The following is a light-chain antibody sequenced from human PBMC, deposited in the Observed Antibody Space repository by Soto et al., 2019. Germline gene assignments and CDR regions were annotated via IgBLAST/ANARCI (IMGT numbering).Light chain of an antibody. V-gene: IGLV2-14*01. CDR3: CSYTSSSTLYV. Sequence: QSALTQPASVSGSPGQSITISCTGTSSDVGGYNYVSWYQQHPGKAPKLMIYDVSNRPSGVSNRCSGSKSGNTASLTISGLQAEDEADYYCCSYTSSSTLYVFGTGTKLTVL. J-gene: IGLJ1*01. CDR2: DVS. CDR1: SSDVGGYNY.